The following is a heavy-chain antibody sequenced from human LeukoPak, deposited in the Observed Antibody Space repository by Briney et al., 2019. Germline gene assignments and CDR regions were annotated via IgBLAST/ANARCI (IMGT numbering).Heavy chain of an antibody. Sequence: SSETLSLTCTFSGGSIRSHFWNWVRQPPGKGLEWIGFGHHSGSTMYNPSLNSRVALSVDASKNQFSLKLSSVTAADTAVYYCARVVTLVRGVYDYMDVWGKGTTVTVSS. D-gene: IGHD3-10*01. V-gene: IGHV4-59*11. J-gene: IGHJ6*03. CDR1: GGSIRSHF. CDR2: GHHSGST. CDR3: ARVVTLVRGVYDYMDV.